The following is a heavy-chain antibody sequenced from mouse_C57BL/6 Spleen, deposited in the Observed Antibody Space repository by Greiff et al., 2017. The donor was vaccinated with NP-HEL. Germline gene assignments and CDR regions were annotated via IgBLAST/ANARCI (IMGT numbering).Heavy chain of an antibody. CDR3: ARRDYDGRGGYYFDY. D-gene: IGHD2-4*01. CDR2: IDPSDSYT. V-gene: IGHV1-50*01. CDR1: GYTFTSYW. Sequence: VKLQQPGAELVKPGASVKLSCKASGYTFTSYWMQWVKQRPGQGLEWIGEIDPSDSYTNYNQKFKGKATLTVDKSSSTAYMQLSSLTSEDSAVYYCARRDYDGRGGYYFDYWGQGTTLTVSS. J-gene: IGHJ2*01.